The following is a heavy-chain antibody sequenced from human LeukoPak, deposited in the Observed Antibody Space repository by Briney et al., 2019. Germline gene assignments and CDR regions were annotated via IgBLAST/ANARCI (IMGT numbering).Heavy chain of an antibody. J-gene: IGHJ4*02. CDR2: IWYDGSNK. D-gene: IGHD4-17*01. V-gene: IGHV3-30*02. Sequence: PGGSLRLSCAASGFTFNNYGMHWVRQAPGKGLEWVAFIWYDGSNKYYADSVKGRFTISRDNSKNTLYLQMSSLRAEDTAVYYCAKFGYGDPPPHYWGQGTLVTVSS. CDR1: GFTFNNYG. CDR3: AKFGYGDPPPHY.